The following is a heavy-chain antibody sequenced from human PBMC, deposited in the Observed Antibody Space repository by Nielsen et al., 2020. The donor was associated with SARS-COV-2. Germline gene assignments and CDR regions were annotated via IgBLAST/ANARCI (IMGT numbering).Heavy chain of an antibody. CDR3: AKEGGDGYNLRKCYFDY. J-gene: IGHJ4*02. V-gene: IGHV3-9*01. D-gene: IGHD5-24*01. CDR2: ISWNSGSI. Sequence: CASSGFTFVDYAMHWVRQAPGKGLEWVSGISWNSGSIGYADSVKGRFTISRDNAKNSLYLQMNSLRAEDTALYYCAKEGGDGYNLRKCYFDYWGQGTLVTVSS. CDR1: GFTFVDYA.